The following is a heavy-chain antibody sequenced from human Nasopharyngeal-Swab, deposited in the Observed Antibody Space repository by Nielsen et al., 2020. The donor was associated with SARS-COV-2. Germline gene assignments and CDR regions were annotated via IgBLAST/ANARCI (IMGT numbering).Heavy chain of an antibody. J-gene: IGHJ5*02. CDR3: ARALGSIAARPRFDP. D-gene: IGHD6-6*01. CDR2: IYYSGST. V-gene: IGHV4-59*01. Sequence: WIRQPPGKGLEWIGYIYYSGSTNYNPSLKSRVTISVDTSKNQFSLKLSSVTAADTAVYYCARALGSIAARPRFDPWGQGTRVTVSS.